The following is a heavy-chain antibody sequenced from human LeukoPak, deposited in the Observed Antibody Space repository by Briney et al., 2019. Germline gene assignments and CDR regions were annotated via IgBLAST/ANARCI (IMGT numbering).Heavy chain of an antibody. CDR2: IYYSGST. CDR1: GGSISSYY. CDR3: ARIGRDGYNLGY. V-gene: IGHV4-59*01. D-gene: IGHD5-24*01. J-gene: IGHJ4*02. Sequence: SETLSLTCTVPGGSISSYYWSWIRQPPGKGLEWIGYIYYSGSTNYNPSLKSRVTISVDTSKNQFSLKLSSVTAADTAVYYCARIGRDGYNLGYWGQGTLVTVSS.